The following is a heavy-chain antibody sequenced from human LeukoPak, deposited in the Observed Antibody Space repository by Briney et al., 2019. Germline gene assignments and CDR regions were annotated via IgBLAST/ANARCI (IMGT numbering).Heavy chain of an antibody. J-gene: IGHJ1*01. D-gene: IGHD6-13*01. V-gene: IGHV1-46*01. CDR2: INPSGGST. Sequence: GASVKVSCKASGYTFTSYYMHWVRQAPGQGLEWMGIINPSGGSTSYAQKFQGRVTMTRNTSINTAYMELSSLRSEDTAVYYCASQWGQQLVQAWGQGTLVTVSS. CDR3: ASQWGQQLVQA. CDR1: GYTFTSYY.